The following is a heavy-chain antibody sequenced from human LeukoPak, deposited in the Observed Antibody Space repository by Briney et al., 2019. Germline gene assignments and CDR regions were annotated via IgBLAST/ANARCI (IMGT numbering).Heavy chain of an antibody. D-gene: IGHD3-9*01. CDR2: INPNSGGT. CDR3: ARDQADYDILTGYYPNYYFDY. Sequence: ASVKVSCKASGGTFSSYAISWVRQAPGQGLEWMGWINPNSGGTNYAQKFQGRVTMTRDTSISTAYMELSRLRSDDTAVYYCARDQADYDILTGYYPNYYFDYWGQGTLVTVSS. V-gene: IGHV1-2*02. J-gene: IGHJ4*02. CDR1: GGTFSSYA.